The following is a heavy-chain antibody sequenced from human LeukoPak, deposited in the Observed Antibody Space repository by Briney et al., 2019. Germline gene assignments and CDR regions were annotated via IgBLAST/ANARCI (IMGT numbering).Heavy chain of an antibody. CDR3: AGTISNGGAFDI. Sequence: KSSETLSLTCTVSGGPISSGTYYWSWIRQPAGKGLEWLGRVYSSGSTNYNPSLRSRVTISADTYKSQFSLKLSSVTAADTAVYYYAGTISNGGAFDIWGQGTMVTVSS. CDR2: VYSSGST. V-gene: IGHV4-61*02. J-gene: IGHJ3*02. CDR1: GGPISSGTYY. D-gene: IGHD3-22*01.